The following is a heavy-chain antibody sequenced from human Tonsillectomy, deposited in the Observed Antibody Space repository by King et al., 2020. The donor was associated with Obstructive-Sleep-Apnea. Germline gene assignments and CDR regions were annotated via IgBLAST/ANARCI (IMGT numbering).Heavy chain of an antibody. D-gene: IGHD3-10*01. CDR3: AHSRTYYYGSGSYYHYYGMDV. CDR1: GFSLSTSGVA. CDR2: IYWDDDK. Sequence: TLKESGPTLVKPTQTLTLTCTFSGFSLSTSGVAVGWIRQPPGKALEWLALIYWDDDKRYSPSLKSRLTITKDTYKSQVVLTMTNMDPVDTATYYCAHSRTYYYGSGSYYHYYGMDVWGQGTTVTVSS. V-gene: IGHV2-5*02. J-gene: IGHJ6*02.